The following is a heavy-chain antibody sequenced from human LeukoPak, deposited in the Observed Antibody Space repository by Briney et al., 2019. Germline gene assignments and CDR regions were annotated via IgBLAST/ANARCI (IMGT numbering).Heavy chain of an antibody. CDR1: VGSFSVYH. J-gene: IGHJ4*02. Sequence: SETLSLTCAVSVGSFSVYHWNWLRQAPGKGLEWIGEINDRGITNYNPSLKSRLTILIDTSKKQFSLKLRPVTAADTAVYVCARDPSTVVNRPYYSDDWGQGTLVTVSS. CDR3: ARDPSTVVNRPYYSDD. D-gene: IGHD4-23*01. V-gene: IGHV4-34*01. CDR2: INDRGIT.